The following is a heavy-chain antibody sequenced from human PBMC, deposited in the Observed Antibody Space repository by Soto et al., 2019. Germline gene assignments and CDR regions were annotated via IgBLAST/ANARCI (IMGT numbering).Heavy chain of an antibody. J-gene: IGHJ5*02. CDR2: IVVGSGNT. CDR3: AWGPYSSSPIRFDP. V-gene: IGHV1-58*01. Sequence: SVKVSCKASGFTFTSSAVRWVRQARGQRLEWIGWIVVGSGNTNYAQKFQERVTITRDMSTSTAYMELSSLRSEDTAVYYCAWGPYSSSPIRFDPWGQGTLVTVSS. CDR1: GFTFTSSA. D-gene: IGHD6-6*01.